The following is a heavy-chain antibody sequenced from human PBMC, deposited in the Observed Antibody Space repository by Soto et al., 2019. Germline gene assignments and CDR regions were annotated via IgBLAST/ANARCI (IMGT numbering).Heavy chain of an antibody. CDR1: GYTVSSYS. J-gene: IGHJ4*02. V-gene: IGHV1-18*04. CDR2: FSTYRGNT. CDR3: GKDNGYYEL. D-gene: IGHD3-22*01. Sequence: ASGKVCCKTAGYTVSSYSINGVRHAPGQGLGWRAWFSTYRGNTHSAERVQGRVTVTLDKSARTVFMEMRGLVCDDTAAYFCGKDNGYYELWRQGPLVTVS.